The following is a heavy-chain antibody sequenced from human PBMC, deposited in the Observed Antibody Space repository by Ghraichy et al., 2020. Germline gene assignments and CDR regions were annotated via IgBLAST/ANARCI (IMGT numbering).Heavy chain of an antibody. CDR1: GFTFSSYW. D-gene: IGHD3-16*02. Sequence: GGSLRLSCAASGFTFSSYWMSWVRQAPGKAPEWVANIKQDGGVRYHLDSLKGRFTISRDNARNSLFLQMNSLGVEDTAVYFCARESYLYFGMDVWGQGTTVTVSS. V-gene: IGHV3-7*03. CDR3: ARESYLYFGMDV. J-gene: IGHJ6*02. CDR2: IKQDGGVR.